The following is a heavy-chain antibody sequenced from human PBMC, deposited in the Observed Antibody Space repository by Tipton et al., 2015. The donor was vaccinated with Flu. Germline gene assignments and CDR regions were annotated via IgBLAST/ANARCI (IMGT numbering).Heavy chain of an antibody. CDR3: ARGFIRLCDY. CDR2: INHGGST. CDR1: GGSFSGYY. V-gene: IGHV4-34*01. Sequence: TLSLTCAVNGGSFSGYYWSWIRQPPGKGLEWIGEINHGGSTHYKTSLKSRVTMSVDTSMNQVSLRLSSVTAADTAVYYCARGFIRLCDYWGQGTLVTVSS. J-gene: IGHJ4*02. D-gene: IGHD3-16*01.